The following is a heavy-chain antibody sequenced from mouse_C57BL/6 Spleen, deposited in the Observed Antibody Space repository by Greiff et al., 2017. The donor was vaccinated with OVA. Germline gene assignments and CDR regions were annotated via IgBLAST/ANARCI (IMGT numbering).Heavy chain of an antibody. J-gene: IGHJ4*01. CDR1: GYAFSSSW. CDR3: ATAGYGSSREYAMDY. D-gene: IGHD1-1*01. V-gene: IGHV1-82*01. CDR2: IYPGDGDT. Sequence: QVQLKQSGPELVKPGASVKISCKASGYAFSSSWMNWVKQRPGKGLEWIGRIYPGDGDTNYNGKFKGKATLTADKSSSTAYMQLTSLTSEDSAVFFCATAGYGSSREYAMDYWGQGTSVTVSS.